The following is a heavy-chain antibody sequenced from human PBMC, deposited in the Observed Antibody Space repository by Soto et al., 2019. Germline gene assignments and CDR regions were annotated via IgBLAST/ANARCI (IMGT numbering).Heavy chain of an antibody. Sequence: SETLSLTCTVSGGSISSSSYYWGWIRQPPGKGLEWIGSIYYSGSPYYNPSLKSRVTISVDTCKNQFSLKLSSVTAAHTAAYYCARDSEYSSSWYYFDYWGQATLVTVSS. CDR1: GGSISSSSYY. CDR2: IYYSGSP. J-gene: IGHJ4*02. D-gene: IGHD6-13*01. V-gene: IGHV4-39*07. CDR3: ARDSEYSSSWYYFDY.